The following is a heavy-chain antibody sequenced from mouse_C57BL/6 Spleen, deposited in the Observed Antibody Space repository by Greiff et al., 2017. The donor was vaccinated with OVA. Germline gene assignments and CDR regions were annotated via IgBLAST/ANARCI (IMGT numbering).Heavy chain of an antibody. CDR1: GYSITSGYY. CDR3: ARGGPQGYFDV. CDR2: ISYDGSN. V-gene: IGHV3-6*01. J-gene: IGHJ1*03. Sequence: EVQLQQSGPGLVKPSQSLSLTCSVTGYSITSGYYWNWIRQFPGNKLEWMGYISYDGSNNYNPSLKNRISITRDTSRLQFFLKLNSVTTEDAATYYCARGGPQGYFDVWGTGTTVTVSS. D-gene: IGHD3-3*01.